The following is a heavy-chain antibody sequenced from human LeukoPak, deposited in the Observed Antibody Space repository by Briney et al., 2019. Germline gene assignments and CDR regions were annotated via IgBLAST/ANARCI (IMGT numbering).Heavy chain of an antibody. CDR3: AKGTMWQQLVPSTPYYFDY. D-gene: IGHD6-13*01. V-gene: IGHV3-23*01. CDR2: ISGSGGST. J-gene: IGHJ4*02. CDR1: GFTFSSYA. Sequence: GGSLRLSCAASGFTFSSYAMSWVRQAPGKGLQWVSAISGSGGSTYYADSVKGRFTISRDNSKNTLYLQMNSLRAEDTAVYYCAKGTMWQQLVPSTPYYFDYWGQGTLVTVSS.